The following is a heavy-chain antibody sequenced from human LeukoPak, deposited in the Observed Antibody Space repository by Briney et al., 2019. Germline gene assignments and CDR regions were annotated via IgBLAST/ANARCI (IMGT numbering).Heavy chain of an antibody. CDR2: IKCDGSEK. Sequence: GGSLRLSCAASGFTFSSSWMHWVCQAPEKGLEWVADIKCDGSEKYYVDSVKGRFTISRDNAQNSLYLQMNSLRAEDTAVYYCARSSKTVRGAIMAGVRGMDVWGQGTTVTVSS. CDR1: GFTFSSSW. D-gene: IGHD3-10*01. CDR3: ARSSKTVRGAIMAGVRGMDV. V-gene: IGHV3-52*01. J-gene: IGHJ6*02.